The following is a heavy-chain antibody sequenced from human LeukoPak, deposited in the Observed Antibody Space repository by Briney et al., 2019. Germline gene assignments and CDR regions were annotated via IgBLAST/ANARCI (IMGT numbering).Heavy chain of an antibody. CDR1: GFTFSSCA. D-gene: IGHD2-15*01. J-gene: IGHJ5*02. CDR2: ISGSGGST. Sequence: GGSLRLSCAASGFTFSSCAMSWVRHAPREGLEWVSGISGSGGSTNYADSVEGRFTISRDNSKNTLFLQMNSLRAEDTAVYYCAKDTCSGGGCYSNWFDPWGQGTLVTVSS. CDR3: AKDTCSGGGCYSNWFDP. V-gene: IGHV3-23*01.